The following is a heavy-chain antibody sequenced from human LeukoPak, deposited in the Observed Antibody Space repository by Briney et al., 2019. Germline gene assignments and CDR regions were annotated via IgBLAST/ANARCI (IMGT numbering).Heavy chain of an antibody. CDR3: ARVRRGSGSYYTFDY. CDR1: GGSISSYY. CDR2: IYTSGST. Sequence: SETLSLTCTVSGGSISSYYWSWIRQPAGKGLEWIGRIYTSGSTNYNPSLKSRVTMSVDTSKNQFSLKLSPVTAADTAVYYCARVRRGSGSYYTFDYWGQGTLVTVSS. J-gene: IGHJ4*02. D-gene: IGHD3-10*01. V-gene: IGHV4-4*07.